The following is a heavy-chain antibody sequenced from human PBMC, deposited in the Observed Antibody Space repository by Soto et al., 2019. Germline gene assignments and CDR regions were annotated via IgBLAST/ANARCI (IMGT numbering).Heavy chain of an antibody. J-gene: IGHJ4*02. V-gene: IGHV4-39*01. CDR1: GGSITSGNTY. CDR3: ARRQAGYSTSLPLQY. CDR2: IYYTGSM. D-gene: IGHD4-4*01. Sequence: QLQVQESGPGLVRPSETLSLTCTVSGGSITSGNTYWGWIRQPPGKGLEWIASIYYTGSMYYNPSLKSRVTISVDASRNLISLTLRSVPATDTAVYYCARRQAGYSTSLPLQYWGQGILVPVSS.